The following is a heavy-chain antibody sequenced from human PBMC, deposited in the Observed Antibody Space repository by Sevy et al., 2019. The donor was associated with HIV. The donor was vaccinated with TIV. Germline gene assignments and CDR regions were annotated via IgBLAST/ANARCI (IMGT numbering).Heavy chain of an antibody. Sequence: GGSLRLSCAVSGFTFSDYYMSWIRQAPGKGLEWVSDISSGSTYTKYADSVKGRFTISRDNAKNSLYLQMNSLGVEDTAVYYCSRDRRNYAGQYFDYWGQGTLVTVSS. V-gene: IGHV3-11*06. D-gene: IGHD1-7*01. J-gene: IGHJ4*02. CDR1: GFTFSDYY. CDR3: SRDRRNYAGQYFDY. CDR2: ISSGSTYT.